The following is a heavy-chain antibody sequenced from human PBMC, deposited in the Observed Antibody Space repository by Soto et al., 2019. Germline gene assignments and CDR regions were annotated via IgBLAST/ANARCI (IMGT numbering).Heavy chain of an antibody. CDR1: GFTVSSNY. D-gene: IGHD6-19*01. Sequence: EVHLVESGGGLVQPGGSLRLSCAASGFTVSSNYMSWVRQAPGKGLEWVSILYIGVTTYYADSVRGRFTISRDNSKNTLYLQLNSLRAEDTAVYYCARHLKGSGWDGGFDYWGQGTLVTVSS. V-gene: IGHV3-66*04. CDR3: ARHLKGSGWDGGFDY. J-gene: IGHJ4*02. CDR2: LYIGVTT.